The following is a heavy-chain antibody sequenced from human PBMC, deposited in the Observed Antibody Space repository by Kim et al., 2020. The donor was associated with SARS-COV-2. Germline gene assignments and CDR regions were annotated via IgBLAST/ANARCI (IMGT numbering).Heavy chain of an antibody. J-gene: IGHJ6*02. CDR2: ISSSSSTI. CDR1: GFTFTDYY. Sequence: GGSLRLSCAASGFTFTDYYMNWVRQVPGKGLEWIAYISSSSSTIYYADSVEGRFTISRDNAKNSLFLEMNSLRPDDTAVYYCAREWGISGQNYYGMDVWGRGTTVTVSS. CDR3: AREWGISGQNYYGMDV. V-gene: IGHV3-11*01. D-gene: IGHD1-26*01.